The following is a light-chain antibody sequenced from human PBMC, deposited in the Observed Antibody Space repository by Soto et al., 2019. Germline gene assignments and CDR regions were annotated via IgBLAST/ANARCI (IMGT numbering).Light chain of an antibody. CDR2: TAS. CDR1: QTISAY. J-gene: IGKJ4*01. V-gene: IGKV1-39*01. Sequence: DIQMTQSPSSLSASVGDSVTITCRASQTISAYLNWYQQKPGKAPKLLIYTASSLQSGVPSRFSGSGSGTDFTLTISSLQPEDFATYYCQQSHSTPLTFGGGTKVGIK. CDR3: QQSHSTPLT.